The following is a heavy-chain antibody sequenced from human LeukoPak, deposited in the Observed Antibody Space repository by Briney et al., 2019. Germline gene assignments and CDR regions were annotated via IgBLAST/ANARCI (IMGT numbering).Heavy chain of an antibody. V-gene: IGHV3-48*04. D-gene: IGHD6-13*01. CDR1: GFTFSSYW. J-gene: IGHJ5*02. CDR3: ARARKQLVAS. CDR2: ISSSGSTI. Sequence: GGSLRLSCAASGFTFSSYWMSWVRQAPGKGLEWVSYISSSGSTIYYADSVKGRFTISRDNAKNSLYLQMNSLRAEDTAVYYCARARKQLVASWGQGTLVTVSS.